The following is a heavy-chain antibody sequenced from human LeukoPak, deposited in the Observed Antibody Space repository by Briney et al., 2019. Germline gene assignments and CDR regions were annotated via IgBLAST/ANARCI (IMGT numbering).Heavy chain of an antibody. CDR3: ARDWVKDAFDI. CDR2: ISYDGSNK. J-gene: IGHJ3*02. D-gene: IGHD3-16*01. V-gene: IGHV3-30-3*01. CDR1: GFTFSSYA. Sequence: GGSLRLSCAASGFTFSSYAMHWVRQAPGKGLEWVAVISYDGSNKYYADSVKGRFTISRDNSKNTLYLQMNSLRAEDTAVYYCARDWVKDAFDIWGQGTMVTVSS.